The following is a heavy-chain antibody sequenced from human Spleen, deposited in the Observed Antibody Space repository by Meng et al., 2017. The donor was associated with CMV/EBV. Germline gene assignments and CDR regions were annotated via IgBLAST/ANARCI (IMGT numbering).Heavy chain of an antibody. J-gene: IGHJ4*02. Sequence: GSLRLSCTVSGGSISSSSYYWSWIRQPPGKGLEWIGYIYYSGSTNYNPSLKSRVTISVDTSKNQFSLKLSSVTAADTAVYYCARGAYCSSTSCWRGGVDYWGQGTLVTVSS. CDR2: IYYSGST. CDR1: GGSISSSSYY. V-gene: IGHV4-61*01. CDR3: ARGAYCSSTSCWRGGVDY. D-gene: IGHD2-2*01.